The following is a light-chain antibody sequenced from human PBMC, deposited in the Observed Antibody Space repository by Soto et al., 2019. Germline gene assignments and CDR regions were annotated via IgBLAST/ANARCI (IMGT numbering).Light chain of an antibody. V-gene: IGKV1-5*01. CDR2: GAS. Sequence: DIQMTQSPSTLSASVGDRVTITCRASQGSSKWLAWYQQKPGKAPKLLIYGASSLENGVPSRFSGSGSGTEFTLTISSLQPDDFATYFCQPYNSYEMWSFGQGTKVDLK. CDR3: QPYNSYEMWS. CDR1: QGSSKW. J-gene: IGKJ1*01.